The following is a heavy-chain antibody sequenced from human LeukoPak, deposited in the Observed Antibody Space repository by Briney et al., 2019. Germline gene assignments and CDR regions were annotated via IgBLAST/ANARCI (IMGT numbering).Heavy chain of an antibody. CDR2: INSDGSSS. Sequence: GGSLRLSCAASGFTFSSYWMHWVGQAPGKGLVWVSHINSDGSSSSYADSVKGRFTISRGNAKNTLYLQMNSLRAEDTAVYFCARCQCPSTTCPSGLQCGALDFWGHGTMVTVSS. D-gene: IGHD2/OR15-2a*01. J-gene: IGHJ3*01. CDR3: ARCQCPSTTCPSGLQCGALDF. V-gene: IGHV3-74*01. CDR1: GFTFSSYW.